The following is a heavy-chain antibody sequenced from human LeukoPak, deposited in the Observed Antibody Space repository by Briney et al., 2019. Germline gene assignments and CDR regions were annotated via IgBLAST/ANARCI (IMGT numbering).Heavy chain of an antibody. D-gene: IGHD3-10*01. J-gene: IGHJ4*02. V-gene: IGHV3-21*01. CDR2: ITTSSTYI. CDR3: ARGEGYYASGGYYIGY. Sequence: GGSLRLSCAASGFTFSSYTMNWVRQAPGKGLEWVSSITTSSTYIYYADSVRGRFTISRDNAKNSLYLRMSSLRVEDTAVYYCARGEGYYASGGYYIGYWGQGTLVTVSS. CDR1: GFTFSSYT.